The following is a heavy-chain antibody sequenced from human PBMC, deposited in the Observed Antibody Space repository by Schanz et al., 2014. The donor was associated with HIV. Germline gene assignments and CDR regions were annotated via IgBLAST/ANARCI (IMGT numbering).Heavy chain of an antibody. CDR3: ARDNEERDIWTGNYYYYGMDV. Sequence: KLVESGGGLAQPGGSLTLSCVASGFTFSKYSMNWVRQAPGKGLEWVSYISSGSTTIHYADSVMGRFTISRDNAKNSMYLVMNSLRDEDTAVYYCARDNEERDIWTGNYYYYGMDVWGQGTTVTVAS. D-gene: IGHD3-9*01. V-gene: IGHV3-48*02. CDR1: GFTFSKYS. J-gene: IGHJ6*02. CDR2: ISSGSTTI.